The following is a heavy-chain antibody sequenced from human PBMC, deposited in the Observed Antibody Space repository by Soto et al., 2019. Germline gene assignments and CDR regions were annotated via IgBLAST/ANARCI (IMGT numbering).Heavy chain of an antibody. D-gene: IGHD2-2*01. V-gene: IGHV3-15*07. J-gene: IGHJ4*02. CDR3: TTDSVVVPAADSDY. Sequence: EVQLVESGGGLVKPGGSLRLSCAASGFTFSNAWMNWVRQAPGKGLEWVGRIKSKTDGGTTDYAASVKGRFTISRDDSKNTLYLQMNSLKTEDTAVYYCTTDSVVVPAADSDYWGQGTLVTVSS. CDR2: IKSKTDGGTT. CDR1: GFTFSNAW.